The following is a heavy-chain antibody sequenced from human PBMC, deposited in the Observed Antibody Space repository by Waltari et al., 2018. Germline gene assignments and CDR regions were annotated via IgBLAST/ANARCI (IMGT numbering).Heavy chain of an antibody. CDR3: ARDIAARASFDL. CDR1: GSPFSSYS. J-gene: IGHJ2*01. Sequence: EVQLVESGGGLVKPGGSLSLSCAASGSPFSSYSMNWVSQAPGKGLEWVSSISSSSSYIYYADSVKGRFTISRDNAKNSLYLQMNSLRAEDTAVYYCARDIAARASFDLWGRGTLVTVSS. CDR2: ISSSSSYI. D-gene: IGHD6-6*01. V-gene: IGHV3-21*01.